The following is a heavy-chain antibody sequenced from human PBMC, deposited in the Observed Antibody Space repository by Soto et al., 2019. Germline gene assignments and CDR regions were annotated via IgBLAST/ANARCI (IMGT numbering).Heavy chain of an antibody. D-gene: IGHD2-21*02. CDR3: PRLVVTARSVNWFDP. CDR2: INHSGNT. CDR1: GGSFSGFY. J-gene: IGHJ5*02. Sequence: SETLSLTCAVYGGSFSGFYWSWIRQPPGKGLEGIGEINHSGNTNYNPSLKSRVTLSVDTSKTQFSLKLTSVTAADTAVYYCPRLVVTARSVNWFDPWGQGTLVTVSS. V-gene: IGHV4-34*01.